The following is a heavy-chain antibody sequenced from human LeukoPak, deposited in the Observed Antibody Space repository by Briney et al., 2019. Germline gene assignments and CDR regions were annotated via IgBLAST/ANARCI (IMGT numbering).Heavy chain of an antibody. CDR1: GGSVSSYY. Sequence: SETLSLTCTVSGGSVSSYYWSWIRQPAGKGLEWIGRIYTSGSTYYNPSLKSRVTMSEDTSKNQIALKLSSVTAVDTAVYYCARYSGSEGWFDPWGQGTLVTVSS. CDR2: IYTSGST. J-gene: IGHJ5*02. V-gene: IGHV4-4*07. CDR3: ARYSGSEGWFDP. D-gene: IGHD1-26*01.